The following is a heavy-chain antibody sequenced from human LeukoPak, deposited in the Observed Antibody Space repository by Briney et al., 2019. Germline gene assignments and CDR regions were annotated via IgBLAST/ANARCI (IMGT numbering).Heavy chain of an antibody. V-gene: IGHV1-2*02. CDR2: INPNSGGT. D-gene: IGHD5-12*01. Sequence: ASVKVSCKASGYTFTGYYMHWVRQAPGQGLEWMGWINPNSGGTNYAQKSQGRVTMTRDTSISTAYMELSRLRSDDTAVYYCARGNSGYEWTLDYWGQGTLVTVSS. CDR3: ARGNSGYEWTLDY. J-gene: IGHJ4*02. CDR1: GYTFTGYY.